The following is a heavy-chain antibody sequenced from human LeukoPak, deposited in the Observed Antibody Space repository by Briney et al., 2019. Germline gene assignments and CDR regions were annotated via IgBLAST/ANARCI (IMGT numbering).Heavy chain of an antibody. CDR3: ARDLSEKYSSDY. CDR2: ISYDGAVT. V-gene: IGHV3-30-3*01. Sequence: GRSLRLSCAASGFTFRNYAIHWACQAPGKGLEWVAFISYDGAVTYYADSVKGRFTISRDNSKSTLYLHMNSLRAEDTAVYYCARDLSEKYSSDYWGQGTLVTVSS. D-gene: IGHD2/OR15-2a*01. CDR1: GFTFRNYA. J-gene: IGHJ4*02.